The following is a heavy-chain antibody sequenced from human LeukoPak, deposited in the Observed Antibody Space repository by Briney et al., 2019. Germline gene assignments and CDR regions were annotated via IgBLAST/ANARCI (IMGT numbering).Heavy chain of an antibody. V-gene: IGHV4-34*01. Sequence: PSETLSLTCAVYGGSFSGYYWSWVRQPPGKGLEWIGEINHSGSTNYNPSLKSRVTISVDTSKNQFSLKLSSVTAADTAVYYCARAGRLLFDYWGQGTLVTVSS. CDR1: GGSFSGYY. J-gene: IGHJ4*02. D-gene: IGHD6-25*01. CDR3: ARAGRLLFDY. CDR2: INHSGST.